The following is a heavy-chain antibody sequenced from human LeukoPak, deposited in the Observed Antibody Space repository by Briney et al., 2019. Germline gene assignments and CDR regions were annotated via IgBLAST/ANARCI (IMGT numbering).Heavy chain of an antibody. CDR1: GGSISSYY. CDR2: IYYSGST. J-gene: IGHJ4*02. V-gene: IGHV4-59*01. D-gene: IGHD5-24*01. Sequence: PSETLSLTCTVSGGSISSYYWSWIRQPPGKGLEWIGYIYYSGSTNYNPSLKSRVTISVDTSKNQFSLKLSSVTAADTAVYYCARDHGSGGYNYFFYWGQGTLVTVSS. CDR3: ARDHGSGGYNYFFY.